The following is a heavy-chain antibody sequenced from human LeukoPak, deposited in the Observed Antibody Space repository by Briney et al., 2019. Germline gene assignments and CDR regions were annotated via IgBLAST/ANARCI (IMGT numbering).Heavy chain of an antibody. V-gene: IGHV1-18*01. D-gene: IGHD1-26*01. CDR1: GYTFTSYG. J-gene: IGHJ4*02. CDR3: ARDRYGVRSGSCDY. CDR2: VSGDNGDT. Sequence: ASVKVSCKASGYTFTSYGISWVRQAPGQGLEWMGWVSGDNGDTNYAQKLQGRVTMTTDTSTSTAYMELRSLRYDDTAVYYCARDRYGVRSGSCDYWGQGTLVTVSS.